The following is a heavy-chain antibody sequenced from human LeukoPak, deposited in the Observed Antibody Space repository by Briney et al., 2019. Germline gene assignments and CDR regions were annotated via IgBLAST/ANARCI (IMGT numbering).Heavy chain of an antibody. V-gene: IGHV3-48*04. D-gene: IGHD2-2*01. CDR1: GFTFSSYS. CDR3: ARDTRGESDY. Sequence: GGSLRLSCVASGFTFSSYSMNWVRQAPGKGLEWVSYISSSSGTIYYADSVKGRFTISRDNAKSSLYLQMNSLRGEDTAVYYCARDTRGESDYWGQGTLVTVSS. J-gene: IGHJ4*02. CDR2: ISSSSGTI.